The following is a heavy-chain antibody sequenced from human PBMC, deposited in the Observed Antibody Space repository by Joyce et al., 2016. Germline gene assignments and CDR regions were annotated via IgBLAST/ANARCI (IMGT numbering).Heavy chain of an antibody. J-gene: IGHJ4*02. CDR2: INPSGGST. D-gene: IGHD1/OR15-1a*01. V-gene: IGHV1-46*01. Sequence: QVQLVQSGAEVKKPGASVKVSCKASGYTFTNYCIHWVRQAPGQGLEWMGIINPSGGSTRYTQKFRDRVTMAGDTSTSTVYMELSSLTSKDTAVYYCAREEVAGTLSYWGQGTLVTVSS. CDR3: AREEVAGTLSY. CDR1: GYTFTNYC.